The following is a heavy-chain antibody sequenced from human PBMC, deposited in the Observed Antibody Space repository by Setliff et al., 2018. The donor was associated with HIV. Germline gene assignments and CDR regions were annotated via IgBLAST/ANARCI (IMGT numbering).Heavy chain of an antibody. V-gene: IGHV2-70*11. Sequence: SGATLVNPTQTLTLTCTFSGFSLSTSGMCVSWIRQPPGKALEWLARIDWDDDKYYSTSLKTRLTISKDTSKNQVVLTMTNMDPVDTATYYCARRNHTDGLLDYWGQGTLVTVSS. CDR2: IDWDDDK. CDR1: GFSLSTSGMC. J-gene: IGHJ4*02. CDR3: ARRNHTDGLLDY. D-gene: IGHD4-17*01.